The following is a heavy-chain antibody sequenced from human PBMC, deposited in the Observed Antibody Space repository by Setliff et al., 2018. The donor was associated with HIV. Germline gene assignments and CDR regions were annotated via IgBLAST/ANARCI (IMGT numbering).Heavy chain of an antibody. Sequence: SETLSLTCSVSGGSIDNNKYYWTWIRQPPGKGLEWTGSIYHTGRTYYNRSLESRLTIFIDTSNNQFSLKLTSVTAADTAMYYCASRIYYYDESRVLREEGFVPWGQGTLVTVSS. CDR2: IYHTGRT. V-gene: IGHV4-39*01. CDR3: ASRIYYYDESRVLREEGFVP. CDR1: GGSIDNNKYY. J-gene: IGHJ5*02. D-gene: IGHD3-22*01.